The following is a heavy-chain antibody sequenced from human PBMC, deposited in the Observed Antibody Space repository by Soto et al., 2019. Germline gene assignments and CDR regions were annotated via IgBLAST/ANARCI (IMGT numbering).Heavy chain of an antibody. CDR1: GYTFTGYY. J-gene: IGHJ3*02. CDR3: ARAGDILTGYYAFDI. V-gene: IGHV1-2*04. Sequence: ASVKVSCKASGYTFTGYYMHWVRQAPGQGLEWMGWINPNSGGTNYAQKFQGWVTMTRDTSISTAYMELSRLRSDDTAVYYCARAGDILTGYYAFDIWGQGTMVTVSS. CDR2: INPNSGGT. D-gene: IGHD3-9*01.